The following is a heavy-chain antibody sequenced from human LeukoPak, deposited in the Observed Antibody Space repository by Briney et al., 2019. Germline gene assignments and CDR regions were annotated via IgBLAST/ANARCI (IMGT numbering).Heavy chain of an antibody. CDR3: AIRKYGSGSLRWFDP. D-gene: IGHD3-10*01. V-gene: IGHV3-23*01. Sequence: GGSLRLSCAASGFTFSSYAMSWVRQAPGKGLEWVSTISGSGGSTYYADPVKGRFTISRDNSKNTLYLQMNSLRAEDTAVYYCAIRKYGSGSLRWFDPWGQGTLVTVSS. CDR1: GFTFSSYA. CDR2: ISGSGGST. J-gene: IGHJ5*02.